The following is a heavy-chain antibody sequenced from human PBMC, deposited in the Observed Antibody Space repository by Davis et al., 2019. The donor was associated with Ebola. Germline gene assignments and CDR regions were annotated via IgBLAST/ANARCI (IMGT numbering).Heavy chain of an antibody. J-gene: IGHJ6*02. Sequence: GGSLRLSCAASGFTFSSYGMHWVRQAPGKGLEWVAVISYDGSNKYYADSVKGRFTISRDNSKNTLYLQMNSLRAEDTAVYYCAKDEGYDSLGYYYYYGMDVWGQGTTVTVSS. CDR2: ISYDGSNK. D-gene: IGHD5-12*01. CDR3: AKDEGYDSLGYYYYYGMDV. V-gene: IGHV3-30*18. CDR1: GFTFSSYG.